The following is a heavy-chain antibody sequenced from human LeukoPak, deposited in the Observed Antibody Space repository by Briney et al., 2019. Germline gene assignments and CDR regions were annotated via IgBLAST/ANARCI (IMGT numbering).Heavy chain of an antibody. CDR1: GFTFSDYY. V-gene: IGHV3-11*04. CDR2: ISSSGSTI. CDR3: ARVPRIHLGGYYFDY. Sequence: PGGSLRLSCAASGFTFSDYYMSWIRQAPGKGLEWVPYISSSGSTIYYADSVKGRFTISRDNAKNSLYLQMNSLRAEDTAVYYCARVPRIHLGGYYFDYWGQGTLVTVSS. D-gene: IGHD5-18*01. J-gene: IGHJ4*02.